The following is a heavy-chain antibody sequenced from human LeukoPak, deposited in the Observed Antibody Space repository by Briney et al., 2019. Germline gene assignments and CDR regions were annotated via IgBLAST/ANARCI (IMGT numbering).Heavy chain of an antibody. Sequence: SETLSLTCTVSGGPISSGSYYWSWIRQPAGKGLEWIGRIYTSGSTNYNPSLKSRVTISVDTSKNQFSLKLSSVTAADTAVYYCARGRIAVAGMGKPGRYYNGMDVWGQGTTVTVSS. D-gene: IGHD6-19*01. CDR3: ARGRIAVAGMGKPGRYYNGMDV. CDR1: GGPISSGSYY. J-gene: IGHJ6*02. CDR2: IYTSGST. V-gene: IGHV4-61*02.